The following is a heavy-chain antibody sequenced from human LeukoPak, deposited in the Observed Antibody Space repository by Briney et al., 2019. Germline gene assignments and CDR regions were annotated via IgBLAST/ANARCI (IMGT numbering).Heavy chain of an antibody. CDR2: MTGRGDNT. Sequence: PGGSLRLSCTASGFTFSSYAMSWVRQAPGKGLEWVSTMTGRGDNTYYADSVKGRFTVSRDNSNNVLYLQMNGLRVEDTAVYYCANPDSSGFYFSVRFAFWGQGTLVTVSS. CDR1: GFTFSSYA. CDR3: ANPDSSGFYFSVRFAF. J-gene: IGHJ1*01. V-gene: IGHV3-23*01. D-gene: IGHD3-22*01.